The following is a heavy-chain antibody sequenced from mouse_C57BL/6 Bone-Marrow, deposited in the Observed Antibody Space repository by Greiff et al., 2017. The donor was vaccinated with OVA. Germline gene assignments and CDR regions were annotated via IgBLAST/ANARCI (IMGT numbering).Heavy chain of an antibody. V-gene: IGHV15-2*01. Sequence: VQLQQSGSELRSPGSSVKLSCKDFDSEVFPIAYMSWVRQKPGHGFEWIGGILPSIGRTIYGEKFEDKATLDADTLSNTAYLELNSLTSEDSAIYYCARLDGSSYGWYFDVWGTGTTVTVSS. CDR1: DSEVFPIAY. CDR3: ARLDGSSYGWYFDV. J-gene: IGHJ1*03. CDR2: ILPSIGRT. D-gene: IGHD1-1*01.